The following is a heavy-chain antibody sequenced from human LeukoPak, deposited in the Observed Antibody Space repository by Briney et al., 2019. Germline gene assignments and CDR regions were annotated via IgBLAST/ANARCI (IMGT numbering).Heavy chain of an antibody. Sequence: PSETLSLTCTVSGGSISSNSYYWGWIRQPPGKGLEWIGSIYYSGSTYHNPSLKSRVTISVDTSKNQFSLKLSSVTAADTAVYYCACSGWAIDYWGQGTLVTVSS. J-gene: IGHJ4*02. CDR2: IYYSGST. V-gene: IGHV4-39*01. CDR3: ACSGWAIDY. CDR1: GGSISSNSYY. D-gene: IGHD6-19*01.